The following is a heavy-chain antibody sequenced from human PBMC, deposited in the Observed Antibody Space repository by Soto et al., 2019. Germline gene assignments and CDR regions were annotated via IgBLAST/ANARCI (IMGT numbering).Heavy chain of an antibody. CDR2: VYYSGST. CDR1: GASMSSYY. V-gene: IGHV4-59*01. Sequence: QVQLQESGPGLVKPSETLSLTCTVSGASMSSYYWSWIRQPPGKGLEWIGYVYYSGSTNYNPSLKSRVTISVDTSKNQFSLKLSSVTAADTAMYYCARDTTPSLWGQGTLFTVSS. D-gene: IGHD1-1*01. CDR3: ARDTTPSL. J-gene: IGHJ4*02.